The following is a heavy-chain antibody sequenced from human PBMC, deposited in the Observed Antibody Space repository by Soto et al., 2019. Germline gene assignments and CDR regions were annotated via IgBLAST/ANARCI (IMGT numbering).Heavy chain of an antibody. Sequence: GESLKISCKGSGYRFTSYWIGCVRQMPGKGLEWMGIIYPGDSDTRYSPSFQGQVTISADKSISTAYLQWSSLKASDTAMYYCAGSRIVGARGMDVWGQGTTVTVSS. CDR1: GYRFTSYW. CDR3: AGSRIVGARGMDV. D-gene: IGHD1-26*01. V-gene: IGHV5-51*01. CDR2: IYPGDSDT. J-gene: IGHJ6*02.